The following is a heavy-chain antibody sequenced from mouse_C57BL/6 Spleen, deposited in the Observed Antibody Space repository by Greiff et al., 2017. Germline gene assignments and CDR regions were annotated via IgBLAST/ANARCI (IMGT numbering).Heavy chain of an antibody. Sequence: VQLQQSGAELVRPGASVTLSCKASGYTFTDYEMHWVKQTPVHGLEWIGAIDPETGGTAYNQKFKGKAILTADKSSSTAYMELRSLTSEDSAVYYCTRGDYDEGYYSMDYWGQGTSVTVSS. J-gene: IGHJ4*01. CDR3: TRGDYDEGYYSMDY. D-gene: IGHD2-4*01. CDR1: GYTFTDYE. CDR2: IDPETGGT. V-gene: IGHV1-15*01.